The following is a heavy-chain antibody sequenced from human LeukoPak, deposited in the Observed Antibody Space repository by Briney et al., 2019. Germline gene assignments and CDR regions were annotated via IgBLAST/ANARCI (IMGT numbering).Heavy chain of an antibody. V-gene: IGHV1-69*04. J-gene: IGHJ4*02. CDR3: ARHGVPAAPFDY. D-gene: IGHD2-2*01. CDR2: IIPILGIA. CDR1: GGTFSSYA. Sequence: GASVKVSCKASGGTFSSYAISWVRQAPGQGLEWMGRIIPILGIANYAQKFQGRVTITADKSTSTAYMELSSLRSEDTAVYYCARHGVPAAPFDYWGQGTLVTVSS.